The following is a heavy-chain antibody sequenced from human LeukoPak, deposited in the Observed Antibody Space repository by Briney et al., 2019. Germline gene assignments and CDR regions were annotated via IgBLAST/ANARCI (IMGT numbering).Heavy chain of an antibody. CDR2: INHSGST. V-gene: IGHV4-34*01. CDR3: ARVGNSGYCSSTSCPTRYYYGMDV. J-gene: IGHJ6*04. D-gene: IGHD2-2*01. Sequence: PSETLSLTCAVYGGSFSGYYWSWIRQPPGKGLEWIGEINHSGSTNYNPSLKSRVTISVDTSKNQFSLKMSSVTAADTAVYYCARVGNSGYCSSTSCPTRYYYGMDVWGKGTTVTVSS. CDR1: GGSFSGYY.